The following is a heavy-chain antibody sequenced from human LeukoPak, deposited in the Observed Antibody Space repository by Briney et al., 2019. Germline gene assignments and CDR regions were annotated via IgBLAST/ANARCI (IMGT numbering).Heavy chain of an antibody. CDR3: ARGGGYSYGLFDY. CDR2: INSDGSST. D-gene: IGHD5-18*01. J-gene: IGHJ4*02. CDR1: GFTFSSYW. Sequence: GGSLRLSCAASGFTFSSYWMHWVRQAPGKGLVWVSRINSDGSSTSYADSVKGRFTISRDNAKNTLYLQMNSLRAEDTAVYYCARGGGYSYGLFDYWGQGTLVTVSS. V-gene: IGHV3-74*01.